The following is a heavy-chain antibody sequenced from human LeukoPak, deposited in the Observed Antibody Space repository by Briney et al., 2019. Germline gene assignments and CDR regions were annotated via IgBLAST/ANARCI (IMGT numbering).Heavy chain of an antibody. Sequence: SETLSLTCVVSGGSICSSNLWSWVRQPPGKGLEWFGEFYHSGRINYNPSLRSRVTLSVDKSKNQSSLNLSAVTTADTAVYYCARRTSGWYGMDYWDQGTLVTVSS. J-gene: IGHJ4*02. CDR1: GGSICSSNL. D-gene: IGHD6-19*01. V-gene: IGHV4-4*02. CDR3: ARRTSGWYGMDY. CDR2: FYHSGRI.